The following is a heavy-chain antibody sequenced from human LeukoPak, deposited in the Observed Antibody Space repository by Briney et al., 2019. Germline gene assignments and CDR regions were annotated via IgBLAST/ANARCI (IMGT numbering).Heavy chain of an antibody. CDR1: GFTFSSYA. CDR2: ISWNSGSI. D-gene: IGHD4-17*01. CDR3: AKDATYGDSYFDY. V-gene: IGHV3-9*01. J-gene: IGHJ4*02. Sequence: PGGSLRLSCAASGFTFSSYAMSWVRQAPGKGLEWVSGISWNSGSIGYADSVKGRFTISRDNAKNSLYLQMNSLRAEDTALYYCAKDATYGDSYFDYWGQGTLVTVSS.